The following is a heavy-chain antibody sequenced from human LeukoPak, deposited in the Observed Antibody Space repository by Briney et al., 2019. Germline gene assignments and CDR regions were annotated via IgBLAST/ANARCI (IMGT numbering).Heavy chain of an antibody. V-gene: IGHV3-30*02. CDR1: GFTFTDYG. D-gene: IGHD1-1*01. CDR2: IRYDGTIK. Sequence: PGGSLRLSCAASGFTFTDYGIHWVRQAPGKGLEWVAFIRYDGTIKYYADSVKGRFTISRDNSRNTLYLQMNSLRTEDTAVYYCAKEGTASKPSDLDYWGQGTLVIVSS. J-gene: IGHJ4*02. CDR3: AKEGTASKPSDLDY.